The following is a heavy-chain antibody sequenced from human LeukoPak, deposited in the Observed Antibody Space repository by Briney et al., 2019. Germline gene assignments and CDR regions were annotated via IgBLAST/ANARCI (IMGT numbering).Heavy chain of an antibody. J-gene: IGHJ4*02. CDR2: IIGGAGGT. D-gene: IGHD3-10*01. CDR1: GFSFSSHG. CDR3: AGDLISGSGSLGC. V-gene: IGHV3-23*01. Sequence: GGSLRLSCAASGFSFSSHGMSWVRQAPGKGLEWVSGIIGGAGGTYYADSVKGRFTISRDNAKTTLYLQMNSLRDEDTAVYYCAGDLISGSGSLGCWGQGTLVTVSS.